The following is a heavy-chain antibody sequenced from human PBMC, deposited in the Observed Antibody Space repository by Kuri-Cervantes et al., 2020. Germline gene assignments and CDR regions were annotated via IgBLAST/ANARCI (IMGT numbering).Heavy chain of an antibody. V-gene: IGHV4-39*01. CDR3: ARQGVIMVWYFDL. CDR1: GGSISSGGYY. CDR2: IYYSGST. Sequence: SETLSLTCTVSGGSISSGGYYWSWIRQHPGKGLEWIGYIYYSGSTYYNPSLKSRVTISVDTSKNQFSLKLSSVTAADTAVYYCARQGVIMVWYFDLWGRGTLVTVSS. J-gene: IGHJ2*01. D-gene: IGHD3-3*01.